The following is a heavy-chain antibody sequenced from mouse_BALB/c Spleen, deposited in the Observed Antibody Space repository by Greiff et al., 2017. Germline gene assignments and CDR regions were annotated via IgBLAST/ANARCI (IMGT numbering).Heavy chain of an antibody. CDR3: AREEDGYYLFAY. Sequence: VQLKESGPELVKPGASVKIPCKASGYTFTDYNMDWVKQSHGKSLEWIGDINPNNGGTIYNQKFKGKATLTVDKSSSTAYMELRSLTSEDTAVYYCAREEDGYYLFAYWGQGTLVTVSA. V-gene: IGHV1-18*01. CDR2: INPNNGGT. J-gene: IGHJ3*01. D-gene: IGHD2-3*01. CDR1: GYTFTDYN.